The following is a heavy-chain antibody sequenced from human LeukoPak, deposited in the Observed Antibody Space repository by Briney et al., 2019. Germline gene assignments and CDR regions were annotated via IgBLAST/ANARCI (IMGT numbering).Heavy chain of an antibody. CDR2: IYYSGGT. V-gene: IGHV4-59*01. CDR3: ARRRELEAFDI. CDR1: GGSITSYY. J-gene: IGHJ3*02. Sequence: SETLSLTCTVSGGSITSYYWSWIRQPPGKGLEWIGYIYYSGGTNYNPSLKSRVTISVDTSKNQFSLNLSSVTAADTAVYYCARRRELEAFDIWGQGTMVTVSS. D-gene: IGHD1-26*01.